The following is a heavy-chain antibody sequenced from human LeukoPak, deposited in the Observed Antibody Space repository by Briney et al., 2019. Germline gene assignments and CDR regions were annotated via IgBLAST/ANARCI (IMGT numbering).Heavy chain of an antibody. CDR1: GGSISSGGYY. CDR3: ARGGGDFDY. J-gene: IGHJ4*02. D-gene: IGHD2-15*01. Sequence: PSETLSLTCTVSGGSISSGGYYWSWIRQHPGKGLEWIGYIYYSGSTYYNPSLKSRVTISVDPSKNQSSLKLSSVTAADTAVYYCARGGGDFDYWGQGALVTVPS. V-gene: IGHV4-31*03. CDR2: IYYSGST.